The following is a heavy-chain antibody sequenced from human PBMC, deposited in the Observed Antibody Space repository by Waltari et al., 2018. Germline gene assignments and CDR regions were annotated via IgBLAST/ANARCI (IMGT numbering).Heavy chain of an antibody. D-gene: IGHD4-17*01. V-gene: IGHV3-73*02. J-gene: IGHJ4*02. CDR1: GFTFSGSA. CDR2: IRRKANSYAT. CDR3: TRGGGDFDLDY. Sequence: EVQLVESGGGLVQPGGSLKLSCAASGFTFSGSAMHWVRQASGKGLEWVGRIRRKANSYATAYAASVKGRLTISRDDSKNTAYLQMNSLKTEDTAVYYCTRGGGDFDLDYWGQGTLVTVSS.